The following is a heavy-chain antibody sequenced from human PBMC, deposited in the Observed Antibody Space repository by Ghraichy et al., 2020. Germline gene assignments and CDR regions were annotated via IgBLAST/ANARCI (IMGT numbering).Heavy chain of an antibody. CDR1: GFTISTYR. D-gene: IGHD3-10*01. J-gene: IGHJ3*01. CDR3: ARDVVGDVFDV. Sequence: GGSLRLSCAASGFTISTYRMNWVRQAPGKGLEWVSSISSDSSSYIYYRDSVKGRFTISRDNAKNSLYLQMNSLRAEDTAVYYCARDVVGDVFDVWGQGTMVTVSS. V-gene: IGHV3-21*01. CDR2: ISSDSSSYI.